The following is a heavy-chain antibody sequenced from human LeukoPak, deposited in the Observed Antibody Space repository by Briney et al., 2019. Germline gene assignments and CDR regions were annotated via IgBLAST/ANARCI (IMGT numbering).Heavy chain of an antibody. D-gene: IGHD6-19*01. CDR3: ATRQSSIAVAGIDY. CDR2: IYYSGST. Sequence: SSETLSLTCTVSGGSISSSSYSWGWIRQPPGKGLEWIGSIYYSGSTYYNPSLKSRVTISVDTSKNQFSLKLSSVTAADTAVYYCATRQSSIAVAGIDYWGQGTLVTVSS. V-gene: IGHV4-39*01. CDR1: GGSISSSSYS. J-gene: IGHJ4*02.